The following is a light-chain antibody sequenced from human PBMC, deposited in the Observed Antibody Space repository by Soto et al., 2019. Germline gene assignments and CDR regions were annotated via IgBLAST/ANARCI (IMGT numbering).Light chain of an antibody. CDR3: QQYNNWPLT. CDR2: GAS. J-gene: IGKJ5*01. CDR1: RSVSNN. V-gene: IGKV3-15*01. Sequence: EIVMTQSPATLSVSPGERATLSCRASRSVSNNLAWHQQKPGQAPRLLIYGASTRATGIPARFSGSWSGTEFTLTISRLQSEDSAVYYCQQYNNWPLTFGQGTRLEI.